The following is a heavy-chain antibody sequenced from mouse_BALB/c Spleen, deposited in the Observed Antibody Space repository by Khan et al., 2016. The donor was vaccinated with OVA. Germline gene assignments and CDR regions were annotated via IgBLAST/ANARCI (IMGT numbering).Heavy chain of an antibody. CDR2: ISTYYGDV. Sequence: QIQLVQSGTELVRPGVSVKISCKGSGYTFTDFTMHWVKQSHAKSLEWIGVISTYYGDVTYNQKFKGKATMTVDKSSSTAYLELARLTSEDSAILYCTGGGGGNRFAYWGQGTLVTVSA. CDR1: GYTFTDFT. J-gene: IGHJ3*01. V-gene: IGHV1S137*01. CDR3: TGGGGGNRFAY.